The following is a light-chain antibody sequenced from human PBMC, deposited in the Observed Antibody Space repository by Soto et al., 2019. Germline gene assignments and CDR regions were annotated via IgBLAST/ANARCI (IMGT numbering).Light chain of an antibody. V-gene: IGKV1-27*01. CDR2: AAS. J-gene: IGKJ2*01. CDR1: QDISNY. CDR3: QNYNSAPYT. Sequence: DIQMTQSPSSLSASVGDRVTITCRANQDISNYLAWYQQKPGKVPKLLIYAASTLQSGVPSRFSGSGSGTDFTLTISSLQPEDVATYYCQNYNSAPYTFGQGTKLEIK.